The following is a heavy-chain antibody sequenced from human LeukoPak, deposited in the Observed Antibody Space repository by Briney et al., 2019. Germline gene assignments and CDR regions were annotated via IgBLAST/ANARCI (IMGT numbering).Heavy chain of an antibody. D-gene: IGHD1-26*01. J-gene: IGHJ4*02. V-gene: IGHV3-21*01. CDR1: GSTFSRYS. Sequence: GGSLRLSCAASGSTFSRYSMNWVRQAPGEGLEWVSSMSSSSGLIYYGDSVKGRFTVSRDNAKRSLYLQMNSLRADDTAVYYCAREFDGSASGAGYWGQGTLVTVSS. CDR3: AREFDGSASGAGY. CDR2: MSSSSGLI.